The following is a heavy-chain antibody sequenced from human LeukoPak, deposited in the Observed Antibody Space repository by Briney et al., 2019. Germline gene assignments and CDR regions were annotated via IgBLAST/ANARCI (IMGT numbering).Heavy chain of an antibody. CDR1: GITFSSFA. D-gene: IGHD6-13*01. V-gene: IGHV3-23*01. Sequence: PGGSLRLSCAASGITFSSFAMTWVRQAPGKGLEWVSAISGSGDNTYYADSVKGRFTISRDNSKNTLYLQMNSLRAEDTAVYYCAKDSPTAADSHWGQGTLVTVSS. J-gene: IGHJ4*02. CDR3: AKDSPTAADSH. CDR2: ISGSGDNT.